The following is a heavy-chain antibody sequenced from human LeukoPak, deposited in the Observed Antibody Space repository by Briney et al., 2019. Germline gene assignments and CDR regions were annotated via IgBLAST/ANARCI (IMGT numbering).Heavy chain of an antibody. D-gene: IGHD6-13*01. V-gene: IGHV3-49*03. J-gene: IGHJ4*02. CDR1: GFTFGDYA. Sequence: PGGSLRLSCTASGFTFGDYAMSWFRQAPGKGLEWVGFIRSKAYGGTTEYAASVKGRFTISRDDSKSIAYLQMNSLKTEDTAVYYCTSGHSSSWYAVLPDYWGQGTLVTASS. CDR3: TSGHSSSWYAVLPDY. CDR2: IRSKAYGGTT.